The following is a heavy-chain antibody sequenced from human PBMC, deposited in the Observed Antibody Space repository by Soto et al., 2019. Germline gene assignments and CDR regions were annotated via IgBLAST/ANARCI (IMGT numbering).Heavy chain of an antibody. CDR3: AKDDTAGYYGMDV. CDR2: ISGSGGST. V-gene: IGHV3-23*01. D-gene: IGHD2-2*02. J-gene: IGHJ6*02. Sequence: LRLSCAASGFTFSSYAMSWVRQAPGKGLEWVSAISGSGGSTYYADSVKGRFTISRDNSKNTLYLQMNSLRAEDTAVYYCAKDDTAGYYGMDVWGQGTTVTVSS. CDR1: GFTFSSYA.